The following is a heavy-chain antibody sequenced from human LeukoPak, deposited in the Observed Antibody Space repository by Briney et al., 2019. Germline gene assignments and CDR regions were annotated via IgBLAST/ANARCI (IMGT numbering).Heavy chain of an antibody. D-gene: IGHD6-13*01. V-gene: IGHV3-33*06. CDR1: GFTFSSYG. Sequence: GGSLRLSCAASGFTFSSYGMHWVRQAPGKGLEWVAVIWYDGSNKYYADSVKGRFTISRDNSKNTLYLQMNSLRAEDTAVYYCANSYNTYSSSWSLFDYWGQGTLVTVSS. CDR2: IWYDGSNK. J-gene: IGHJ4*02. CDR3: ANSYNTYSSSWSLFDY.